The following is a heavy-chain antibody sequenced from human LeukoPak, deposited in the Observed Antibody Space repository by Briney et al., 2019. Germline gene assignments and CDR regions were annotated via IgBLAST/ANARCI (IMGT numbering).Heavy chain of an antibody. CDR3: AKDTYDILTGYYKWAFDI. CDR2: ISSSSSYI. V-gene: IGHV3-21*06. Sequence: GGSLRLSCAASGFTFSSYTMNWVRQAPGKGLEWVSSISSSSSYIYYADSVKGRFTISRDNAKNSLYLQMNSLRAEDTAVYYCAKDTYDILTGYYKWAFDIWGQGTMVTVSS. J-gene: IGHJ3*02. D-gene: IGHD3-9*01. CDR1: GFTFSSYT.